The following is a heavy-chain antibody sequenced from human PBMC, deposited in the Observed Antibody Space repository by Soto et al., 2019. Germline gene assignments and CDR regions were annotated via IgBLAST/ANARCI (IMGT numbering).Heavy chain of an antibody. CDR1: GFTLGSYG. CDR2: ISYDGSNK. J-gene: IGHJ4*02. D-gene: IGHD3-22*01. Sequence: ALRLSCAGSGFTLGSYGMHGGRQATGKGLEWVAVISYDGSNKYYSDSVKVRFTISRDNSKNTLYLQLKSMRAEDTAVYYCAKEGAIQDSSAEKAYWVQGTLVPV. V-gene: IGHV3-30*18. CDR3: AKEGAIQDSSAEKAY.